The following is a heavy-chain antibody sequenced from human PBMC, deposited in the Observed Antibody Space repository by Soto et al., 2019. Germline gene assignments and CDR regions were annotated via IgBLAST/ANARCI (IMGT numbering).Heavy chain of an antibody. V-gene: IGHV3-30*18. CDR1: GFPFSRYG. J-gene: IGHJ3*01. D-gene: IGHD3-22*01. CDR2: ISWDGLAQ. CDR3: AKTRLYDNNEYHRDGFDV. Sequence: ESGGGVVQPGRSLRLLCEASGFPFSRYGMHWVRQAPGMGLEWVAVISWDGLAQYYGDSVRGRFTISRDNSQSTLYLQMNSLRTEDTAIYYCAKTRLYDNNEYHRDGFDVWGPGTAVTVSS.